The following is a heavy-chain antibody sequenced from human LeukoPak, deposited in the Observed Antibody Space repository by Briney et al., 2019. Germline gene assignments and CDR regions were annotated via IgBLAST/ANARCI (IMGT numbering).Heavy chain of an antibody. J-gene: IGHJ3*02. CDR2: TYYRSKWYN. D-gene: IGHD3-22*01. CDR3: ARVLYYYDSGGYAYLSYAFDI. V-gene: IGHV6-1*01. CDR1: GDSVSSNNAA. Sequence: SQTLSLTCAISGDSVSSNNAAWNWIRQSPSRGLEWLGRTYYRSKWYNEYAVSVKSRITINPDTSKNQFSLQLNSVTPEDTAVYYCARVLYYYDSGGYAYLSYAFDIWGQGTMVTVSS.